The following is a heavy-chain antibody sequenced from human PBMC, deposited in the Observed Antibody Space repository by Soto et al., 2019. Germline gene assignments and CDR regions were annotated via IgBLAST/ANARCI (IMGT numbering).Heavy chain of an antibody. CDR1: GFTFSSYS. D-gene: IGHD2-2*01. V-gene: IGHV3-23*01. Sequence: DARLLESGGGLVQPGGSLRLSCAASGFTFSSYSMSWVRQAPGKGLEWVSTIGTSASTYYEDSVRGRFTISRDNSRNTLYLQMNSLRAEDTAVYYCSDLSRYCTSSNCDWGQGTLVTVSS. CDR3: SDLSRYCTSSNCD. CDR2: IGTSAST. J-gene: IGHJ4*02.